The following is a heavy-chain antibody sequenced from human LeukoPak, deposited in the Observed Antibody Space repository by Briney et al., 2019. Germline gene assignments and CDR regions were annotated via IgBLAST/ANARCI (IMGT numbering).Heavy chain of an antibody. D-gene: IGHD3-10*01. CDR3: AGVPYGSGSNPNAFDI. Sequence: SETLSLTCTVSGGSISSYYWSWIRQPPGKGLEWIGYIYYSGSTNYNPSLKSRVTISVDTSKNQFSLKLSSVTAADTAVYYCAGVPYGSGSNPNAFDIWGQGTMVTVSS. CDR1: GGSISSYY. CDR2: IYYSGST. J-gene: IGHJ3*02. V-gene: IGHV4-59*01.